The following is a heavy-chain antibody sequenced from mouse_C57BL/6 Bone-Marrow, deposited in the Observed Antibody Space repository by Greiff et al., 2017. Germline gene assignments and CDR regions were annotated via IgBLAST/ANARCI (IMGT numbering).Heavy chain of an antibody. V-gene: IGHV1-54*01. CDR3: GRIGYWYFDY. CDR2: MNPGSGGT. CDR1: GYAFTNYL. D-gene: IGHD2-14*01. J-gene: IGHJ2*01. Sequence: QVQLQQSGAELVRPGTSVKVSCKASGYAFTNYLIEWVKQRPGQGLEWIGVMNPGSGGTNYNEKFKGKATLTADKSSSTAYMQLSSLTSEDSAVYFCGRIGYWYFDYWGQGTTLTVSS.